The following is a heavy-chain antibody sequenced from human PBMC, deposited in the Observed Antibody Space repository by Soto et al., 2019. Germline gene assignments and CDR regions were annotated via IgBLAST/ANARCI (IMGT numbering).Heavy chain of an antibody. CDR1: GFTFSSYW. CDR3: SRTQHYDILTGYYSYYMDV. D-gene: IGHD3-9*01. Sequence: GGSLRLSCAASGFTFSSYWMSWVRQAPGKKLKWVANIKKDGSEKYYVDSVKGRFTINRDNAKNSLYLQMNSLRAEDTAVYYCSRTQHYDILTGYYSYYMDVWGKGTTVTVSS. V-gene: IGHV3-7*01. CDR2: IKKDGSEK. J-gene: IGHJ6*03.